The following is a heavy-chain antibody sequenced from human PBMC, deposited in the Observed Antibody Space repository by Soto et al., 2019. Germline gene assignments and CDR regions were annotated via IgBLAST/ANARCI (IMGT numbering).Heavy chain of an antibody. Sequence: PGESLKIPCKASGYSFTSYWIGWVRQMPGKGLEWVGIIYPRDSDTRYSPSFQGHVTISVDKSTNIAYLQWTSLKASDTAMYYCARSSEWELLFDYWGQGTLVTISS. CDR3: ARSSEWELLFDY. CDR1: GYSFTSYW. J-gene: IGHJ4*02. V-gene: IGHV5-51*01. CDR2: IYPRDSDT. D-gene: IGHD1-26*01.